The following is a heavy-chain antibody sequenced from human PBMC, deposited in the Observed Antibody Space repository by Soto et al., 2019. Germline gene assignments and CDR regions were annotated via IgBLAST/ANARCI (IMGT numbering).Heavy chain of an antibody. CDR2: ISGSDDRT. D-gene: IGHD2-2*01. V-gene: IGHV3-23*01. CDR1: GFTFSAYA. CDR3: SKPIRTSIEISFDD. Sequence: EVHLLESGGGLVQPGGSLLLSCVASGFTFSAYAVTWVRQAPGKGLEWVSSISGSDDRTWHADSVKGRCTISRDECKNTLYLELNTLRAAATARYYFSKPIRTSIEISFDDWGQGALVTISS. J-gene: IGHJ5*02.